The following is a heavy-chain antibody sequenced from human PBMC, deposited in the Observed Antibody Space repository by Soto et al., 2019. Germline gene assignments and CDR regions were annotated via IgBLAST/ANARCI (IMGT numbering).Heavy chain of an antibody. D-gene: IGHD6-13*01. CDR1: GFTFSSYA. V-gene: IGHV3-23*01. CDR2: ISGSGGSK. Sequence: GGSLRLSCAASGFTFSSYAMSWVRQAPGKGLEWVSAISGSGGSKYYADSVKGRFTISRDNSKNTLYLQMNSLRAEDTAVNACANDWAGYSTAWSSGWFDPWGQGTLVTVSS. CDR3: ANDWAGYSTAWSSGWFDP. J-gene: IGHJ5*02.